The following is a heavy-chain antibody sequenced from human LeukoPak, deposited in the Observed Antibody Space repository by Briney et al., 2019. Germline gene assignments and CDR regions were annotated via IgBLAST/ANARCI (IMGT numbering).Heavy chain of an antibody. CDR2: ISAYNGNT. CDR3: ARGLGFVDY. CDR1: GYTFTSNG. D-gene: IGHD7-27*01. V-gene: IGHV1-18*01. J-gene: IGHJ4*02. Sequence: AASVTVSFTASGYTFTSNGISWVRHAHRQGLGRMGWISAYNGNTNYAQKLQGRVTMTTHTSTSTAYRELRSLRSDDTAVYYCARGLGFVDYWGQGTLVTVSS.